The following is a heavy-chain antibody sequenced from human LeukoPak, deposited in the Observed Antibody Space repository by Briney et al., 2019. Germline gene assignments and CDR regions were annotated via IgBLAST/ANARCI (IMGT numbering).Heavy chain of an antibody. V-gene: IGHV4-61*02. Sequence: SETLSLTCTVSGGSISSGSYYWSWIRQPAGKGLEWIGRIYTSGSTNYNPSLKSRVTISVDTSKNQFSLKLSSVTAADTAVYYCARHGRTTPLPDYWGQGTLVTVSS. D-gene: IGHD1-14*01. CDR3: ARHGRTTPLPDY. CDR2: IYTSGST. CDR1: GGSISSGSYY. J-gene: IGHJ4*02.